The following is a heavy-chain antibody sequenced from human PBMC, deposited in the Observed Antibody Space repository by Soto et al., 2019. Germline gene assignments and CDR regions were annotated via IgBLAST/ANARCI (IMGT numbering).Heavy chain of an antibody. D-gene: IGHD3-22*01. CDR3: ARLGDDSSGRPLGY. CDR1: GGSISSSSYY. CDR2: IYYSGST. V-gene: IGHV4-39*01. Sequence: SETLSLTCTVSGGSISSSSYYWGWIRQPPGKGLEWIGSIYYSGSTYYNPSLKSRVTISVDTSKNRFSLKLSSVTAADTAVYYCARLGDDSSGRPLGYWGQGTLVTVSS. J-gene: IGHJ4*02.